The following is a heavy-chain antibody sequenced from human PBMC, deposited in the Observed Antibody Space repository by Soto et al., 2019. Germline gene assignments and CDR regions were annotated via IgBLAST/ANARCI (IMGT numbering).Heavy chain of an antibody. J-gene: IGHJ4*02. CDR1: GGSFSGYY. Sequence: QVQLQQWGAGLLKPSETLSLTCAVYGGSFSGYYWSWIRQPPGKGLEWIGEINHSGSTNYNPSLKSRVTISVDTSKNQFSLKRSSVTAADTAVYYCARGWGRISDYWGQGALVAVSS. CDR2: INHSGST. D-gene: IGHD7-27*01. CDR3: ARGWGRISDY. V-gene: IGHV4-34*01.